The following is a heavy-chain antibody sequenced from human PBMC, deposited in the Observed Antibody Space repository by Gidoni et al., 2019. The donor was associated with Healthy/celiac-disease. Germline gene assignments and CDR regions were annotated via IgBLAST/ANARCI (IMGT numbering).Heavy chain of an antibody. CDR3: ARGGRTPYYYDSSCYYPDI. CDR1: GFTVSSNY. V-gene: IGHV3-53*01. Sequence: EVQLVESGGGLIQPGGSLRLSCAASGFTVSSNYISWVRQAPGKGLEWVSVIYSGGSTDYADSVKCRFTICRDNSKNTLYLQMNSLRAEDTAVYYCARGGRTPYYYDSSCYYPDIWGQGTMVTVSS. D-gene: IGHD3-22*01. CDR2: IYSGGST. J-gene: IGHJ3*02.